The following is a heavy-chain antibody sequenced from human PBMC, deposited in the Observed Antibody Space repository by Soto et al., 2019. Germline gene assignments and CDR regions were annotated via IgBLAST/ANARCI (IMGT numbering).Heavy chain of an antibody. V-gene: IGHV3-74*01. CDR1: GFTFSSYW. D-gene: IGHD6-19*01. CDR3: AVAVAGPTAIGH. CDR2: INSDGSST. Sequence: EVQLVESGGGLVQPGGSLRLSCAASGFTFSSYWMHWVRQAPGKGLVWVSRINSDGSSTSYADSVKGRFTISRDNAKNTLYLQMNSLRAEDTAVYYCAVAVAGPTAIGHWGQGTLVTVSS. J-gene: IGHJ5*02.